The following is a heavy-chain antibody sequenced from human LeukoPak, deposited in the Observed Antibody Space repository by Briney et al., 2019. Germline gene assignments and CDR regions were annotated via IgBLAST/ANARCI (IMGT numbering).Heavy chain of an antibody. D-gene: IGHD2-2*01. CDR3: AKMGDDIVVVPAAFFDY. J-gene: IGHJ4*02. V-gene: IGHV3-23*01. CDR2: LSGSGGST. Sequence: GGSLRLSCAASGFTVSSNYMSWVRQAPGKGLEWVSGLSGSGGSTYYADSVRGRFTISRDNSKNTLYLQMNSLRAEDTAVYYCAKMGDDIVVVPAAFFDYWGQGTLVTVSS. CDR1: GFTVSSNY.